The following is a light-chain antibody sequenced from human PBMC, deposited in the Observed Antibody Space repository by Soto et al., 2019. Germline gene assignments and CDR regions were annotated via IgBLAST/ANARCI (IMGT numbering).Light chain of an antibody. CDR3: TSYTTSNTLNVL. V-gene: IGLV2-14*01. CDR1: SSDVASYNY. CDR2: EVS. Sequence: QSASVSGSPGQSITISCTGTSSDVASYNYVSWYQHHPGKAPKLMIYEVSNRPSGVSNRFSGSKSGNTASLTISGLQAEDEADYYCTSYTTSNTLNVLFGGGTKLTVL. J-gene: IGLJ2*01.